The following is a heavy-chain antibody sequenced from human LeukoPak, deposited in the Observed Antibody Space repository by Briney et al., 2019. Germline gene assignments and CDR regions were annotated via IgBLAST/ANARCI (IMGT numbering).Heavy chain of an antibody. V-gene: IGHV1-46*01. CDR1: GXXFTXYY. D-gene: IGHD3-22*01. CDR2: INPSGGST. Sequence: XSXXASGXXFTXYYXXWVRQXPXQXXEXXGIINPSGGSTSYAQKFQGRVTMTRDTSTSTVYMELSSLRSEDTAVYYCARDHHSSGYSFDYWGQGTLVTVSS. CDR3: ARDHHSSGYSFDY. J-gene: IGHJ4*02.